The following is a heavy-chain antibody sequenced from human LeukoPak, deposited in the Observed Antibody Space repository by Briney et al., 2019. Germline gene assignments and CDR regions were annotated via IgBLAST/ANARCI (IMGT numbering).Heavy chain of an antibody. CDR1: GFTFSSYA. V-gene: IGHV3-30-3*01. D-gene: IGHD5-18*01. Sequence: GSLRLSCAASGFTFSSYAMHWVRPAPGKGLEWVAVISYDGSNKYYADSVKGRFTISRDNSKNTLYLQMNSLRAEDTAVYYCARGGYSYGYDLWGQGTLVTVSS. CDR2: ISYDGSNK. J-gene: IGHJ4*02. CDR3: ARGGYSYGYDL.